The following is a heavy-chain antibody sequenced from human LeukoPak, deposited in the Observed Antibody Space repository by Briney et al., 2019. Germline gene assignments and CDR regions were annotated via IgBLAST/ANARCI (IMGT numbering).Heavy chain of an antibody. J-gene: IGHJ5*02. CDR1: GGSISSSSYY. Sequence: SETLSLTCTVSGGSISSSSYYWGWIRQPPGKGLEWIGSIYYSGSTYYNPSLKSRVTISVDTSKDQFSLKLSSVTAAGTAVYYCARHVPPYSSSSSWFDPWGQGTLVTVSS. CDR2: IYYSGST. CDR3: ARHVPPYSSSSSWFDP. V-gene: IGHV4-39*01. D-gene: IGHD6-6*01.